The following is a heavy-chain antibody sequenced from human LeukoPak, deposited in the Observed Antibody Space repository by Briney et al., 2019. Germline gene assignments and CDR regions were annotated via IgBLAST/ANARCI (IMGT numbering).Heavy chain of an antibody. V-gene: IGHV4-59*08. CDR3: ARRYCSGGRCYPRHFDF. CDR1: GGSISSYY. D-gene: IGHD2-15*01. J-gene: IGHJ4*02. Sequence: SETLSLTCTVSGGSISSYYWSWIRQPPGKGLEWIGYIYYSGMTNYNPSLKSRVTMSVDTSKNQFSLNLNSATAADTAVYYCARRYCSGGRCYPRHFDFWGQGTLVTVSS. CDR2: IYYSGMT.